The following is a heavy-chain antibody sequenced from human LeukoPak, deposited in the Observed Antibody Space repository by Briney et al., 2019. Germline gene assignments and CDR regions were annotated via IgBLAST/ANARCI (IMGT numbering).Heavy chain of an antibody. CDR3: ARLPGLRLGELSLGAFDI. J-gene: IGHJ3*02. D-gene: IGHD3-16*02. V-gene: IGHV5-51*01. CDR1: GYSFTSYW. Sequence: GESLKISCMGSGYSFTSYWIGWVRQMPGKGLEWMGIIYPGDSDTRYSPSFQGQVTISADKSISTAYLQWSSLKASDTAMYYCARLPGLRLGELSLGAFDIWGQGTMVTVSS. CDR2: IYPGDSDT.